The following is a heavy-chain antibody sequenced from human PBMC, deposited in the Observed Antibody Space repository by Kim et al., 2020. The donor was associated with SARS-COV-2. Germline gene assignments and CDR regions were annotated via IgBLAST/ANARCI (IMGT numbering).Heavy chain of an antibody. CDR3: ARFSSSWYWYAFDI. Sequence: AQKCQGGVTMTRDTSTSTVYMELSSLRSEDTAVYYCARFSSSWYWYAFDIWGQGTRVTVSS. V-gene: IGHV1-46*01. D-gene: IGHD6-13*01. J-gene: IGHJ3*02.